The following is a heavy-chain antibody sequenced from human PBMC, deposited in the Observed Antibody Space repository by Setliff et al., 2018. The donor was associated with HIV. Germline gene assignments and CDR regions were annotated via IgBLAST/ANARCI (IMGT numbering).Heavy chain of an antibody. D-gene: IGHD3-3*01. CDR1: GGSISSGDYY. CDR3: ARQRGGRVTIFGVSGGWFDP. J-gene: IGHJ5*02. V-gene: IGHV4-61*08. CDR2: IFYTGST. Sequence: SETLSLTCTVSGGSISSGDYYWSWIRQHPGKGLEWIGDIFYTGSTNYNPSLKSRVTISIDTSKNQFSLKLSSVTAADTAVYYCARQRGGRVTIFGVSGGWFDPWGQGTLVTVPQ.